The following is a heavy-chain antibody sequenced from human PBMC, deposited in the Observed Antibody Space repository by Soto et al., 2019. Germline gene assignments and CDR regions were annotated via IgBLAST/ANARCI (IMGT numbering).Heavy chain of an antibody. J-gene: IGHJ2*01. CDR1: GGSISSYY. D-gene: IGHD3-10*01. Sequence: SETLSLTCTVSGGSISSYYWSWIRQPAGKGLEWIGRIYTSGSTNYNPSLKSRVTMSVDTSKNQFSLKLSSVTAADTAVYYCARGSRQWILRFGETNYWYFDLWGRGALVTVSS. CDR2: IYTSGST. V-gene: IGHV4-4*07. CDR3: ARGSRQWILRFGETNYWYFDL.